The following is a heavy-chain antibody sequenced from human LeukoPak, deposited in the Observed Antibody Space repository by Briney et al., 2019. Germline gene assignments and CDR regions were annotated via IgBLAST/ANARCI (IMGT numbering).Heavy chain of an antibody. CDR1: GYSFTSYW. Sequence: GESLKISCKGSGYSFTSYWIGWARQMPGKGLEWMGIIYPGDSDTRYSPSFQGQVTISADKSISTAYLQWSSLKASDTAMYYCAIPYCSGGSCYPYYFDYWGQGTLVTVSS. CDR3: AIPYCSGGSCYPYYFDY. CDR2: IYPGDSDT. V-gene: IGHV5-51*01. J-gene: IGHJ4*02. D-gene: IGHD2-15*01.